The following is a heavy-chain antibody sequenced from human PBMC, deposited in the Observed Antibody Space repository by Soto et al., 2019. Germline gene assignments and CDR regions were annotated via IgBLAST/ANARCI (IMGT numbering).Heavy chain of an antibody. J-gene: IGHJ4*02. V-gene: IGHV4-30-4*01. Sequence: PSETLSLTCTVSGGSISSGDYYWSWIRQPPGKGLECIGYIYYSGSTYYNPSLKSRVTISVDTSKNQFSLKLSSVTAADTAVYYCARGSVGDYVWGSYRLSPFDYWGQGTLVTVSS. CDR3: ARGSVGDYVWGSYRLSPFDY. CDR1: GGSISSGDYY. D-gene: IGHD3-16*02. CDR2: IYYSGST.